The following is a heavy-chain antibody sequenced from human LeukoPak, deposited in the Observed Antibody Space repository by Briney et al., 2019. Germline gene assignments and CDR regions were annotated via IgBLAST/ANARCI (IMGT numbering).Heavy chain of an antibody. CDR1: GFTFTSYS. CDR2: ISGGGGST. CDR3: AKGGKWDVTPFDY. V-gene: IGHV3-23*01. D-gene: IGHD1-26*01. Sequence: GGSLRLSCAASGFTFTSYSMNWVRQAPGKGLEWVSTISGGGGSTYYADSVKGRFTISRDNSKNTLYLQVNSLRAEDTAVYYCAKGGKWDVTPFDYWGQGTLVTVFS. J-gene: IGHJ4*02.